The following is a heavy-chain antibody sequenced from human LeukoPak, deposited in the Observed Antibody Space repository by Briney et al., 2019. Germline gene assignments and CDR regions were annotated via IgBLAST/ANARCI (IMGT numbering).Heavy chain of an antibody. Sequence: PSETLSLTCTVSGGSISSYYWSWIRQPPGKGLEWIGYIYYSGSTNYNPSLKSRVTISLDTSKNQFSLKLNSVTAADTAVYYCARRGELTRTFDYWGQGTLVTVSS. CDR3: ARRGELTRTFDY. J-gene: IGHJ4*02. CDR1: GGSISSYY. D-gene: IGHD1-26*01. V-gene: IGHV4-59*08. CDR2: IYYSGST.